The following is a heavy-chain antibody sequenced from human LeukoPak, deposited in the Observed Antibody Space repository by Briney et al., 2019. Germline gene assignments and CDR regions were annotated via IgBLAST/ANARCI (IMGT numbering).Heavy chain of an antibody. CDR2: INPSGGTT. V-gene: IGHV1-46*01. Sequence: ASVKASCKTSGYTFTRHHIHWVRQAPGQGLEWMGVINPSGGTTTYAQNFQGRVTMTRDTFTITVYMELSSLRSDDTAVYYCAREAIFGVVREYYFDYWGQGTLVTVS. J-gene: IGHJ4*02. D-gene: IGHD3-3*01. CDR3: AREAIFGVVREYYFDY. CDR1: GYTFTRHH.